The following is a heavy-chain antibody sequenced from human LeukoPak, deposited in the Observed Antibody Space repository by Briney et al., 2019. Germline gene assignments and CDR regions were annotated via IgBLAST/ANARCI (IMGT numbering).Heavy chain of an antibody. CDR2: ISAYKGNT. CDR1: GYTFTSYG. V-gene: IGHV1-18*01. D-gene: IGHD3-22*01. CDR3: ARDRSLYYYDSSGLEGFDP. J-gene: IGHJ5*02. Sequence: ASVKVSCKASGYTFTSYGISWVRQAPGQGLEWMGWISAYKGNTNYAQKLQGRVTMTTDTSTSTAYMELRSLRSDDTAVYYCARDRSLYYYDSSGLEGFDPWGQGTLVTVSS.